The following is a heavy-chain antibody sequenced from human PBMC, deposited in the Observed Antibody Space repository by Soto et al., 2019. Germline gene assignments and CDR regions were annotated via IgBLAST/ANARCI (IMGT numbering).Heavy chain of an antibody. D-gene: IGHD4-17*01. J-gene: IGHJ4*02. CDR1: GCTLNGYT. CDR3: SISNSYGRGDF. Sequence: SVKGACKACGCTLNGYTISWVRQAPGQGLEWMGGIIPVFGTRDYAQKFQGRFTITADQSTGTAYLDLFSLRSEGTAIYYCSISNSYGRGDFWGQGILVTVSS. CDR2: IIPVFGTR. V-gene: IGHV1-69*01.